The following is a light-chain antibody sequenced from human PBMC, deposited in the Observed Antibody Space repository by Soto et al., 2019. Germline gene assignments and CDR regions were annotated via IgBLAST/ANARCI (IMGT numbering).Light chain of an antibody. CDR2: NTS. Sequence: QAVVTQEPSLTVSPGGTVTLTCGCSTGAVTSGHYPYWFQQKPGQAPRTLVYNTSDKHSWAPARFSGSLLGGKAALTLSGAQPEDEAEYYCLLSYSGARVFGGGTKVTVL. V-gene: IGLV7-46*01. CDR3: LLSYSGARV. CDR1: TGAVTSGHY. J-gene: IGLJ3*02.